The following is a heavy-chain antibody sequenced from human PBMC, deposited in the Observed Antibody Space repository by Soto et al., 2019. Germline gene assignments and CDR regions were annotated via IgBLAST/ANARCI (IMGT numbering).Heavy chain of an antibody. CDR1: GYSFTSYW. J-gene: IGHJ6*02. CDR2: IYPGDSDT. V-gene: IGHV5-51*01. CDR3: AISSLGFCSGGSCSRHYYYYYGMDV. Sequence: PGESLKISCKGSGYSFTSYWIGWVRQMPGKGLEWMGIIYPGDSDTRYSPYFQGQFTFSADNSITTAYLQWSSLKASDTAFFYCAISSLGFCSGGSCSRHYYYYYGMDVWGQGTTVTVSS. D-gene: IGHD2-15*01.